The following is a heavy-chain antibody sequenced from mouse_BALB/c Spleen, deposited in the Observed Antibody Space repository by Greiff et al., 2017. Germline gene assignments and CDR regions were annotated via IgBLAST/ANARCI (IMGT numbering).Heavy chain of an antibody. CDR1: GFTFSSYT. J-gene: IGHJ4*01. CDR3: AGHKAMDY. V-gene: IGHV5-12-2*01. Sequence: EVQVVESGGGLVQPGGSLKLSCAASGFTFSSYTMSWVRQTPEQRLEWVAYISNGGGSTYYPDTVKGRFTISRDNAKNTLYLQMSSLKSEDTAMYYCAGHKAMDYWGQGTSVTVSA. CDR2: ISNGGGST.